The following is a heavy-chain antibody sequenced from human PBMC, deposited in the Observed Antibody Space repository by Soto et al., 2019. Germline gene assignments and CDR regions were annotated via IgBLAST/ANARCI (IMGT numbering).Heavy chain of an antibody. J-gene: IGHJ4*02. D-gene: IGHD3-22*01. CDR2: IWFDGTNK. CDR1: GFTFSSHG. CDR3: VRDVFDESTGYYSLDY. Sequence: GGSLRLSCTASGFTFSSHGMHWVRQVPGKGLEWVAIIWFDGTNKYYGDSVKGRFTISRDNSKNTLYMQMNSLRPEDTAVYYCVRDVFDESTGYYSLDYWGRGTLVTVSS. V-gene: IGHV3-33*01.